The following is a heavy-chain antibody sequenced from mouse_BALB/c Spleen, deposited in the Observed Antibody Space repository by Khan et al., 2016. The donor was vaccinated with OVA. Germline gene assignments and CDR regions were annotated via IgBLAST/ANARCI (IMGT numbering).Heavy chain of an antibody. CDR2: IYPGDGDT. V-gene: IGHV1-80*01. J-gene: IGHJ4*01. D-gene: IGHD4-1*01. CDR3: ARHGDWGHAMDY. Sequence: QVQLQQSGAELVRPGSSVKISCKASGYAFSSYWMNWVKQRPGQGLEWIGQIYPGDGDTNYNGKFKGKATLTADKSSSTAYMQLSRLTSEDSAVYSCARHGDWGHAMDYWGQGTSVTVSS. CDR1: GYAFSSYW.